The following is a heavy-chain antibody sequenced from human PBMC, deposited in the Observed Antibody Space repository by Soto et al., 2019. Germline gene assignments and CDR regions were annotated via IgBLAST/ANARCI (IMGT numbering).Heavy chain of an antibody. J-gene: IGHJ4*02. CDR2: ISSSSSTI. CDR3: AKVGQLWYPNDY. CDR1: GFSFSSYS. Sequence: PGGSLRLSCAASGFSFSSYSMNWVRQAPGKGLEWVSCISSSSSTIYYADSVRGRFTISRDNAKNTLYLQMNSLRAEDTAVYYCAKVGQLWYPNDYWGQGTLVTVSS. D-gene: IGHD5-18*01. V-gene: IGHV3-48*01.